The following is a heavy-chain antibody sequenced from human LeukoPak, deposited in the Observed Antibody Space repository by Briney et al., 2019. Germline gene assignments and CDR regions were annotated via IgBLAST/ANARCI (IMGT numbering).Heavy chain of an antibody. Sequence: PSETLSLTCTVSGGSISSSSYYWGWIRQPPGKGLEWIGSIYYSGSTYYNPSLKSRVTISVDTSKNQFSLKLSSVTAADTAVYYCARGAEYSRTPNWFDPWGQGTLVTVSS. CDR1: GGSISSSSYY. J-gene: IGHJ5*02. D-gene: IGHD6-6*01. V-gene: IGHV4-39*07. CDR2: IYYSGST. CDR3: ARGAEYSRTPNWFDP.